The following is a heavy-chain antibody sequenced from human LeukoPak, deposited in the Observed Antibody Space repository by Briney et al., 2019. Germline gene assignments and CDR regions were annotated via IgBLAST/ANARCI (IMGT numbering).Heavy chain of an antibody. CDR2: IHNSGRT. J-gene: IGHJ4*02. D-gene: IGHD3-10*01. CDR3: AATMGRGVHTHFDY. Sequence: SETLSLTCSVSGGSVSSYYWSWIRQPPGKGLEWIGYIHNSGRTNYNPSLKSRVTISVDTSKNQFSLKLSSVTAADTAVYYCAATMGRGVHTHFDYWGQGTLVTVSS. V-gene: IGHV4-59*08. CDR1: GGSVSSYY.